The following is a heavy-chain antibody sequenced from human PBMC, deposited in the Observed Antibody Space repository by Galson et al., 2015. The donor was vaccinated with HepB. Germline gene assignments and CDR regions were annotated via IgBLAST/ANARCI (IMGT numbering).Heavy chain of an antibody. CDR3: AHSRVERLREGHYYDISGFYED. CDR1: GSTFTSYG. D-gene: IGHD3-22*01. Sequence: SVKVSCKASGSTFTSYGITWVRQAPGRGLEWMGWISAYNGNTNYAQNLQGRVSMTTGTSTRTAYMELRSLRSDDTAVYYCAHSRVERLREGHYYDISGFYEDWGQGTLVTVSP. CDR2: ISAYNGNT. J-gene: IGHJ4*02. V-gene: IGHV1-18*01.